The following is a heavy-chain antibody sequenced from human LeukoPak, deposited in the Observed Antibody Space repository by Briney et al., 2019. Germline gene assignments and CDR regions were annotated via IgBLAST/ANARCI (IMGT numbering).Heavy chain of an antibody. CDR2: IYHSGST. CDR1: GGSISSGGYS. J-gene: IGHJ5*02. CDR3: ARGYCSGGSCYDSYWFDP. Sequence: SETLSLTCAVSGGSISSGGYSWSWIRQPPGKGLEWIGYIYHSGSTYYNPPLKSRVTISVDRSKNQFSLKLSSVTAADTAVYYCARGYCSGGSCYDSYWFDPWGQGTLVTVSS. V-gene: IGHV4-30-2*01. D-gene: IGHD2-15*01.